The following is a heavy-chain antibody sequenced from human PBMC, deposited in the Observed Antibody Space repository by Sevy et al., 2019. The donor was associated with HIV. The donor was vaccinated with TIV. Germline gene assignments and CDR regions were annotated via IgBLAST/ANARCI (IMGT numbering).Heavy chain of an antibody. V-gene: IGHV4-61*01. CDR3: ARAGSAGLYYYYYMDV. CDR1: GGSVSSSTYY. Sequence: SETLSLTCTVSGGSVSSSTYYWSWIRQPPGKGLEWIGYIDYSGSTNYNPSLKSRVTISVDTSKNQFSLKLSSVTAAVTTVYFCARAGSAGLYYYYYMDVWDKGTSVTVSS. CDR2: IDYSGST. J-gene: IGHJ6*03. D-gene: IGHD2-15*01.